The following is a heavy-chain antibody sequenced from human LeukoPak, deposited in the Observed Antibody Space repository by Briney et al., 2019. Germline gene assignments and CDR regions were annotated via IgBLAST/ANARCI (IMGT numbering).Heavy chain of an antibody. V-gene: IGHV1-18*01. Sequence: ASVKVSCKASGYTFTSYGISWVRQAPGQGLEWMGWISNYNANTNYAQKFLGRVTMTTDTYTTTAYMELRSLRSDDTAAYYCARWSGGSDWLYHNGMDVWGQGTTVIVSS. CDR2: ISNYNANT. CDR3: ARWSGGSDWLYHNGMDV. D-gene: IGHD6-19*01. CDR1: GYTFTSYG. J-gene: IGHJ6*02.